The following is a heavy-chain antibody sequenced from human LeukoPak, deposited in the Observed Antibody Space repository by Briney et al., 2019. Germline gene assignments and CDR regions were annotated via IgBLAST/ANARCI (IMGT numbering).Heavy chain of an antibody. CDR2: IKSKTDGGTT. J-gene: IGHJ5*01. Sequence: GGSLRLSCAASRFTFSSAWMGWVRQAPGKGLEWVGRIKSKTDGGTTDYAAPVKVRFTISRDDSKTTLYLQMSSLKIEDTAVYYCTTDRGRTELPLFASWGQGTLVTVSS. V-gene: IGHV3-15*01. CDR1: RFTFSSAW. CDR3: TTDRGRTELPLFAS. D-gene: IGHD1-26*01.